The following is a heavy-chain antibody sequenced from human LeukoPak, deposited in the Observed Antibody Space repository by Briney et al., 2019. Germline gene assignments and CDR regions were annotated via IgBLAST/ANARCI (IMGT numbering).Heavy chain of an antibody. D-gene: IGHD6-19*01. J-gene: IGHJ4*02. Sequence: GGSLRLSCAASGFTFSSYWMSWVRQAPGKGLEWVANIKQDGSEKYYVDSVKGRFTISRDNAKNSLYLQMNSLRAEDTAVYYCARESRIAVAGDDYGGQGTLVTVSS. CDR1: GFTFSSYW. CDR2: IKQDGSEK. CDR3: ARESRIAVAGDDY. V-gene: IGHV3-7*01.